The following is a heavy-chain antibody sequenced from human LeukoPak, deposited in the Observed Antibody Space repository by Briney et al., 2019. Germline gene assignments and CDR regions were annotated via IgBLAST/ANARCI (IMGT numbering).Heavy chain of an antibody. V-gene: IGHV1-46*01. D-gene: IGHD4-11*01. CDR2: INESSGSR. Sequence: GASVTVSFKATGYTFTIYYMHWLRQAPGQGLEWMGVINESSGSRRYAQKFQGRVSMTRDTSTSTVYMELSSLRSEDRAVYYCAREGTTVNPYYGMDVWGEGTTVTVSS. CDR1: GYTFTIYY. J-gene: IGHJ6*04. CDR3: AREGTTVNPYYGMDV.